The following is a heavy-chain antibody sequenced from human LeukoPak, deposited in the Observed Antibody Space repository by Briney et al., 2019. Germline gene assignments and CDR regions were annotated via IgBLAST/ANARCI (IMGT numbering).Heavy chain of an antibody. CDR2: IYYSGST. V-gene: IGHV4-39*01. J-gene: IGHJ4*02. D-gene: IGHD5-24*01. Sequence: SETLSLTCTVSGGSISSSSYYWGWIRQPPGKGLEWIGSIYYSGSTYYNPSLKSRVTISVDTSKNQFSLKLSSVTAADTAVYYCARRRDEFDYWGQGTLVTVSS. CDR1: GGSISSSSYY. CDR3: ARRRDEFDY.